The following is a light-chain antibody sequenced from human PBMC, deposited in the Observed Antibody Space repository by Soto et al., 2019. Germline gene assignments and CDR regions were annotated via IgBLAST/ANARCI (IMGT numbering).Light chain of an antibody. CDR2: GAS. J-gene: IGKJ4*01. CDR1: QSVSSSY. CDR3: QQSLSTLLT. V-gene: IGKV3-20*01. Sequence: EIVLTQSPGTLSLSPGERATLSCRASQSVSSSYLAWYQQKPGQAPRLLIYGASSRATGIPDRFSGSGSGTDFTLTISSLQPEDVATYYCQQSLSTLLTFGGGTKVDIK.